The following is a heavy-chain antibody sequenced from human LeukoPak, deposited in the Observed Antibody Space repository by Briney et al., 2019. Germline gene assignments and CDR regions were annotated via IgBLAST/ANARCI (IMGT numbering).Heavy chain of an antibody. V-gene: IGHV3-30*18. Sequence: GRSLRLSCAASGFTFSSYGMHWVRQAPGKGLEWVAVIWYGGSNKYYADSVKGRFTISRDNSENTLYLQMNSLRAEDTAVYYCAKQGRYGGNSGGFDYWGQGTLVTVSS. J-gene: IGHJ4*02. CDR1: GFTFSSYG. CDR3: AKQGRYGGNSGGFDY. D-gene: IGHD4-23*01. CDR2: IWYGGSNK.